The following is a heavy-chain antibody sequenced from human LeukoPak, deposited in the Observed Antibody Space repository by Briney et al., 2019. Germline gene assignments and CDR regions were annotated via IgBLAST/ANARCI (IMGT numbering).Heavy chain of an antibody. D-gene: IGHD3-22*01. V-gene: IGHV3-64*01. Sequence: GGSLRLSSAASGFTFSSYAMHWVRQAPGKGLEYVSAISSNGGSTYYANSVKGRFTISRDNSKNTLYLQMGSLRDEDMVVYYCARPSYDSSGQEYFQHWGQGTVVTVSS. J-gene: IGHJ1*01. CDR1: GFTFSSYA. CDR2: ISSNGGST. CDR3: ARPSYDSSGQEYFQH.